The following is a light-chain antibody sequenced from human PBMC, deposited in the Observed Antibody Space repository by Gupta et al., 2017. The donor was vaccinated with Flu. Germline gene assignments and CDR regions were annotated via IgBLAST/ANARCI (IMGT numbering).Light chain of an antibody. V-gene: IGKV3-11*01. CDR3: QQRSNWLYT. J-gene: IGKJ2*01. Sequence: EIVLTQSPATLSLSPGERATLSCRASQSVSSYLAWYQQKPGQAPRLLIYDASNRATGIPARFSGSGFRTDFTLTISSLEPEDFAVYYCQQRSNWLYTFGQGTKLEIK. CDR1: QSVSSY. CDR2: DAS.